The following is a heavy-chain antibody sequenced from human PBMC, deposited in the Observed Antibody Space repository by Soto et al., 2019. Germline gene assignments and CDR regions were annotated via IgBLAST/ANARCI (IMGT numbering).Heavy chain of an antibody. CDR2: IWYDGSNK. V-gene: IGHV3-33*01. Sequence: QVQLVESGGGVVQPGRSLRLSCAASGFTFSSYGMHWVRQAPGKGLEWVAVIWYDGSNKYDADSVKGRFNISRDNSKNTRYLQMNSLRAEETAVYYCASEYCSGGSCCYYGMDVWGQGTTVTVSS. CDR3: ASEYCSGGSCCYYGMDV. D-gene: IGHD2-15*01. J-gene: IGHJ6*02. CDR1: GFTFSSYG.